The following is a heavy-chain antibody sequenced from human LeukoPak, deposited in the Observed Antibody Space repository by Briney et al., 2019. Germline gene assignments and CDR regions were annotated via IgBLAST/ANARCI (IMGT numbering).Heavy chain of an antibody. CDR3: AKEGTSSTWTFDY. J-gene: IGHJ4*02. CDR1: GFTFSSYA. Sequence: GGSLRLSCSVSGFTFSSYAMHWVRQAPGRGLEYVSAISSNGGSTYYPDSLKGRFTISRDNSKNTLYLQMSSLRAEDTALYYCAKEGTSSTWTFDYWGQGTKVTVSS. CDR2: ISSNGGST. V-gene: IGHV3-64D*09. D-gene: IGHD6-13*01.